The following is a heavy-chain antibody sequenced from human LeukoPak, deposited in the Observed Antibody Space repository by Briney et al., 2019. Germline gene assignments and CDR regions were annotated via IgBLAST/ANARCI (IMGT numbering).Heavy chain of an antibody. J-gene: IGHJ4*02. CDR2: ISAYSGNT. Sequence: ASVNVSCKASVYGFSSYGISWVRQAPGQGLEWMGWISAYSGNTKYAQKFQGRVTMTTDTSTGTAYIELRSLRSDDTAVYYCARGPMYSTSYYAPDYWGQGTPVTVSS. V-gene: IGHV1-18*01. CDR3: ARGPMYSTSYYAPDY. CDR1: VYGFSSYG. D-gene: IGHD6-13*01.